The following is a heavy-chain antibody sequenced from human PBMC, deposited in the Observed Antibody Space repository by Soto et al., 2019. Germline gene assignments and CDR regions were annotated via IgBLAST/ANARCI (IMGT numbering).Heavy chain of an antibody. J-gene: IGHJ4*02. CDR3: AREDSIIIPAVSDF. Sequence: GGSLRLSCTVSGFAFNNYGINWVRQAPGKGLEWVSSISKGDYTYYSDSVKGRFTISRDNAKNSVSLQMNTLRVEDTAVYYCAREDSIIIPAVSDFWGQGTLVTVSS. CDR1: GFAFNNYG. V-gene: IGHV3-21*01. CDR2: ISKGDYT. D-gene: IGHD2-2*01.